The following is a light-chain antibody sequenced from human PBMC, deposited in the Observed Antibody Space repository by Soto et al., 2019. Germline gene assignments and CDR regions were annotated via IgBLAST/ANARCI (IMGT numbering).Light chain of an antibody. Sequence: DIQMTQSPSSLSASVGGRVTITCRASQGFNNYLAWYQQRPGKVPQLLVYSVSTLQPGVPSRFSGSGSGTDFTLTINSLQPEDVATYYCQKYDGVPLTFGGGTKVDIK. J-gene: IGKJ4*01. CDR1: QGFNNY. CDR3: QKYDGVPLT. CDR2: SVS. V-gene: IGKV1-27*01.